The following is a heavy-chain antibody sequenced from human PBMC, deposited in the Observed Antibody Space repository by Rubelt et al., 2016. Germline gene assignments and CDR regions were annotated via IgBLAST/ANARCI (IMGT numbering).Heavy chain of an antibody. Sequence: RGLEWVSSISSSSSYIYYADSVKGRLTISRDNAKNSLYLQMNSLRAEDTAVYYCARAVVAARDYYYYMDVWGKGTTVTVSS. J-gene: IGHJ6*03. V-gene: IGHV3-21*01. D-gene: IGHD2-15*01. CDR2: ISSSSSYI. CDR3: ARAVVAARDYYYYMDV.